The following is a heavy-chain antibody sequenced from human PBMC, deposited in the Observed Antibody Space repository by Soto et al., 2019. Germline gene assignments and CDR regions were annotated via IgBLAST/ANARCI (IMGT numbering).Heavy chain of an antibody. CDR2: IKSKAGGGAI. CDR1: GFTFSDAW. J-gene: IGHJ3*01. D-gene: IGHD2-15*01. V-gene: IGHV3-15*07. Sequence: EVQLVESGGGLVKPGGSLRLSCAASGFTFSDAWMNWVRQAPGKGLEWVGRIKSKAGGGAIDYAAPVKGRLTISRDDSKDKRYLQINSLKTEDTAVYYCTTDGYLGGVVGAFHFWGQGTMITGSS. CDR3: TTDGYLGGVVGAFHF.